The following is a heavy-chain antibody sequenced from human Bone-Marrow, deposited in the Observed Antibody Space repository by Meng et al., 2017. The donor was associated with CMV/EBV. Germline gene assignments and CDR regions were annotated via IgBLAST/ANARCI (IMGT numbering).Heavy chain of an antibody. CDR3: ARESEVFGVDYFDY. CDR1: GFTFSSYA. Sequence: GESLKISCAASGFTFSSYAMHWVRPAPGKGLEWVAVISYDGSNKYYADSVKGRFTISRDNSKNTLYLQMNSLRAEDTAVYYCARESEVFGVDYFDYWGQGTLVTVSS. V-gene: IGHV3-30-3*01. D-gene: IGHD3-3*01. J-gene: IGHJ4*02. CDR2: ISYDGSNK.